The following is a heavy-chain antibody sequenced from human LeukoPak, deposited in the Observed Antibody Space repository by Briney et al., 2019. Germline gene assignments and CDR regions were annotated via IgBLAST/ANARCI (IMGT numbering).Heavy chain of an antibody. D-gene: IGHD3-3*01. CDR1: GYIFTNYA. V-gene: IGHV1-3*01. CDR3: ARDWLPITGGYDMDV. CDR2: INAGNGNT. J-gene: IGHJ6*02. Sequence: ASVKVSCKASGYIFTNYAMHWVRQAPGQRLEWMGWINAGNGNTKYSQKFQGRVTITRDTSANTAYMELSSLRSEDTAVYYCARDWLPITGGYDMDVWGQGTTVTVSS.